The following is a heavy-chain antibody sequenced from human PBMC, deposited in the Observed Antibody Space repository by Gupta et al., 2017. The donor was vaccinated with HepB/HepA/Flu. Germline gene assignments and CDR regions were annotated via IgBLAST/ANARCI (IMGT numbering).Heavy chain of an antibody. CDR1: GFTFSSYA. D-gene: IGHD6-19*01. J-gene: IGHJ6*02. CDR3: ARELRQWLVNGYYYYYGMDV. Sequence: QVQLVESGGGVVQPGRSLRLSCAASGFTFSSYAMHWVRQAPGKGLEWVAVISYDGSNKYYADSVKGRFTISRDNSKNTLYLQMNSLRAEDTAVYYCARELRQWLVNGYYYYYGMDVWGQGTTVTVSS. V-gene: IGHV3-30-3*01. CDR2: ISYDGSNK.